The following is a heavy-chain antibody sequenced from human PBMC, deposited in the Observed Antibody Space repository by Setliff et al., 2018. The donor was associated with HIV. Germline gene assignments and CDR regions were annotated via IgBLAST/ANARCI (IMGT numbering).Heavy chain of an antibody. D-gene: IGHD3-10*01. CDR3: AREGGQGYSGSGSFYHRNFDL. CDR1: GGSLTGYY. V-gene: IGHV4-34*01. J-gene: IGHJ2*01. CDR2: INQSGNT. Sequence: KPSETLSLTCAVYGGSLTGYYWSWVRQSPGRGLEWIGEINQSGNTNFNPSLKSRLIISVDTSKSQFSLNLTSVTAADTALYYCAREGGQGYSGSGSFYHRNFDLWGRGTLVTVSS.